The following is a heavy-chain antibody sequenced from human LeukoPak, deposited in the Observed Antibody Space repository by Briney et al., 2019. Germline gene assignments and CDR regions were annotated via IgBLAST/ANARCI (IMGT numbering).Heavy chain of an antibody. J-gene: IGHJ4*02. CDR3: ARRSYDGSGYYYVDY. Sequence: SETLSLSCTVSGGSISSSGYYWGWIRQPPGKGLEWIGSISSGGSTHYIPSLKSRVTISVDTSKNQFSLKLSSVTAADTAVYYCARRSYDGSGYYYVDYWGQGTLVTVSS. D-gene: IGHD3-22*01. V-gene: IGHV4-39*01. CDR1: GGSISSSGYY. CDR2: ISSGGST.